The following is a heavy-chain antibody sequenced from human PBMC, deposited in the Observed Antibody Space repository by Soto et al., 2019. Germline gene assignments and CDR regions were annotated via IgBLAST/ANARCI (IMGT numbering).Heavy chain of an antibody. CDR2: INHSGST. V-gene: IGHV4-34*01. CDR3: ARVVLSGSYTNHCSSTSCYPYYFDY. D-gene: IGHD2-2*01. Sequence: PSETLSLTCAVYGGSFGGYYWSWIRQPPGKGLEWIGEINHSGSTNYNPSLKSRVTISVDTSKNQFSLKLSSVTAADTAVYYCARVVLSGSYTNHCSSTSCYPYYFDYWGQGTLVTVSS. J-gene: IGHJ4*02. CDR1: GGSFGGYY.